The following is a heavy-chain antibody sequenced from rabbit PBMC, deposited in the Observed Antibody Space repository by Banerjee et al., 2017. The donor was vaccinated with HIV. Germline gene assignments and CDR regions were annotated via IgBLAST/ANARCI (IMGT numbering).Heavy chain of an antibody. J-gene: IGHJ3*01. CDR2: INTISGDT. V-gene: IGHV1S40*01. D-gene: IGHD7-1*01. CDR1: GFDFSSYS. Sequence: QSLEESGGDLVQPGGSLTLSCKASGFDFSSYSMSWVRQAPGKGLEWIACINTISGDTVYATWAKGRFTISKASWTTVTLQMTSLTAADTASYFCARDLAAVTGWNFGLWGQGTLVTVS. CDR3: ARDLAAVTGWNFGL.